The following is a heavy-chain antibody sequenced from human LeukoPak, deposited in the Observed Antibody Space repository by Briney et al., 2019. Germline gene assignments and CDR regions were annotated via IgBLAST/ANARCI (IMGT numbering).Heavy chain of an antibody. CDR2: IIPIFGTA. D-gene: IGHD3-3*01. V-gene: IGHV1-69*13. Sequence: GASVNVSCKASGYTFTSYDINWVRQAPGQGLEWMGGIIPIFGTANYAQKFQGRVTITADESTSTAYMELSSLRSEDTAVYYCARSGITIFGVAPSYWYFDLWGRGTLVTVSS. J-gene: IGHJ2*01. CDR3: ARSGITIFGVAPSYWYFDL. CDR1: GYTFTSYD.